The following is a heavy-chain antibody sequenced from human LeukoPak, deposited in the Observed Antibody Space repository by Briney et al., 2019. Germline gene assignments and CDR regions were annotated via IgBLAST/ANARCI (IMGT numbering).Heavy chain of an antibody. CDR2: INPNSGGT. D-gene: IGHD3-10*01. Sequence: ASVKVSCKASGYTFTGYYMHWVRQAPGQGVEWMGWINPNSGGTNYAQKFQGRVTMTRDTSISTAYMELSRLRSDDTAVYYCALLYYYGSGSYYNAAGAFDIWGQGTMVTVSS. CDR3: ALLYYYGSGSYYNAAGAFDI. CDR1: GYTFTGYY. J-gene: IGHJ3*02. V-gene: IGHV1-2*02.